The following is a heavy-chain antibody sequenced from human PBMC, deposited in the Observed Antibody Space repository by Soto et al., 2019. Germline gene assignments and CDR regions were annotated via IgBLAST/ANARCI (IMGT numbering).Heavy chain of an antibody. CDR3: AHRQGGYDPKHKVYNWIDP. CDR1: GFSPSTSGVG. J-gene: IGHJ5*02. Sequence: GSGPTLVNPTQTLTLTCTFSGFSPSTSGVGVGWIRQPPGKALEWLALIYWDDDKRYSPSLKSRLTITKDTSKNQVVLTMTNMDPVDTATYYCAHRQGGYDPKHKVYNWIDPWGQGTLVTVSS. CDR2: IYWDDDK. D-gene: IGHD5-12*01. V-gene: IGHV2-5*02.